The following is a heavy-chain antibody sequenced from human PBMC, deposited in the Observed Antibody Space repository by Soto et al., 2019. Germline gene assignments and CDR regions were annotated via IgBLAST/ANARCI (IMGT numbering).Heavy chain of an antibody. D-gene: IGHD6-19*01. CDR1: GFTLISYS. Sequence: QVQLVESGGGVVKPGRSLRLSCAASGFTLISYSMHWVRQAPGKGLEWVGVISYDGNKKYYRDSVKGRFSISRDTSNNTVHLQMNSLRPEDTAVYYCARSVAVAGLDYWGQGTLVTVSS. CDR2: ISYDGNKK. V-gene: IGHV3-30-3*01. J-gene: IGHJ4*02. CDR3: ARSVAVAGLDY.